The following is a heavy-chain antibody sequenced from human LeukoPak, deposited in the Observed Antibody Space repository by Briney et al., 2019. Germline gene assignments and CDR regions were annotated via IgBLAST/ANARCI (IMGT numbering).Heavy chain of an antibody. CDR1: GFTFSSNS. CDR3: ARARRIYYDYMYV. Sequence: WGSLSLTCAASGFTFSSNSMNWVRQAPGKGLEWVSSISSSSSYIYYEDSVKGRFTISRDNAKNSLYLQMNSLRAEDTAVYYCARARRIYYDYMYVWGKGATGSVSS. J-gene: IGHJ6*03. V-gene: IGHV3-21*01. CDR2: ISSSSSYI.